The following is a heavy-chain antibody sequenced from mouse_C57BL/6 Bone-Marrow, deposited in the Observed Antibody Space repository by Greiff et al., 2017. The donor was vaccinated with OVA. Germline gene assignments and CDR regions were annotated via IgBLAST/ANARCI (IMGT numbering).Heavy chain of an antibody. CDR1: GYTFTSYG. CDR2: IYPRSGNT. V-gene: IGHV1-81*01. D-gene: IGHD2-5*01. J-gene: IGHJ4*01. Sequence: VQLVESGAELARPGASVKLSCKASGYTFTSYGISWVKQSTGQGLEWIGEIYPRSGNTYYNEKFKGMATLTADKSSSTAYMELRSLTSEDSAVYFCARYDYYSNLHYAMDYWGQGTSVTVSS. CDR3: ARYDYYSNLHYAMDY.